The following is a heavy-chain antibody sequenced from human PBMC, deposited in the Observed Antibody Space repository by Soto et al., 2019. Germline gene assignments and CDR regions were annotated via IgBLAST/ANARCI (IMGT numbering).Heavy chain of an antibody. CDR2: ISGNKMTT. Sequence: EIQLLESGGGLAQPGGSLRLSCVASGFSFSEYGMSWVRQTPQKTLEWVASISGNKMTTFYPDSVKGRFFISRDNSDNTLHLQMNSLRDDDTAIYYCAKRRLNTITSLSDWWGQGVQVTFSS. V-gene: IGHV3-23*01. D-gene: IGHD3-16*02. J-gene: IGHJ4*02. CDR1: GFSFSEYG. CDR3: AKRRLNTITSLSDW.